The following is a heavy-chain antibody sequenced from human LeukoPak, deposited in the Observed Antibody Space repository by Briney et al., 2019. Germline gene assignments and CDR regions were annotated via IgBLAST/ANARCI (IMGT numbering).Heavy chain of an antibody. Sequence: GESLKISCQASGSTFNNFWVGWVRQMPGKGLEWMGIIYPGDSDTRYSPSFQGQVTISADKSISTAYLQWSSLKASDTAMYYCARGRSSGYLDYWGQGTLVTVSS. CDR2: IYPGDSDT. CDR1: GSTFNNFW. J-gene: IGHJ4*02. D-gene: IGHD3-22*01. V-gene: IGHV5-51*01. CDR3: ARGRSSGYLDY.